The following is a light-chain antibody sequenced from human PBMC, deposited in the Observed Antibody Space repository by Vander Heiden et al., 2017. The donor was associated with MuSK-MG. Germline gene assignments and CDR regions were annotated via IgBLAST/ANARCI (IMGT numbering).Light chain of an antibody. V-gene: IGLV2-14*03. Sequence: SALTQPASAAGAPEPSPTISCTGTSSDVGGYNYVSWYQQHPGQAPKLMIYDVSNRPSGVSNRFSGSKSGNTASLTISGLQAEDEADYYCSSYTSSSTPTVFGTGTKVTVL. CDR2: DVS. CDR1: SSDVGGYNY. J-gene: IGLJ1*01. CDR3: SSYTSSSTPTV.